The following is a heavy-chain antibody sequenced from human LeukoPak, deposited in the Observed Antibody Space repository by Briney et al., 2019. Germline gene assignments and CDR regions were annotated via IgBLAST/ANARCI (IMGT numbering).Heavy chain of an antibody. J-gene: IGHJ4*02. CDR1: GGSISSSTSY. Sequence: SSETLSLTCTVSGGSISSSTSYWGWIRQPPGKGLEWIGSIYYSGSTYYNPSLKSRVTISVDTSKNQFSLKLTSVTAADAAVYFCARGEDFERYYLAYWGQGTLVTVSS. D-gene: IGHD3-9*01. V-gene: IGHV4-39*07. CDR2: IYYSGST. CDR3: ARGEDFERYYLAY.